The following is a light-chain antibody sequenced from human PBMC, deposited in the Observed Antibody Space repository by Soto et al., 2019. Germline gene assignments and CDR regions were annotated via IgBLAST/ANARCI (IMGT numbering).Light chain of an antibody. CDR3: QQYGSSPPST. J-gene: IGKJ5*01. Sequence: EIVLTQSPGTLSLSPGERATLSCRASQSVSSSYLAWYQQKPGQAPRLLIYGASSRATGIPDRFSGSGSGTDFTITISRLEPEDCAVYYCQQYGSSPPSTFGQGTRLEIK. CDR1: QSVSSSY. V-gene: IGKV3-20*01. CDR2: GAS.